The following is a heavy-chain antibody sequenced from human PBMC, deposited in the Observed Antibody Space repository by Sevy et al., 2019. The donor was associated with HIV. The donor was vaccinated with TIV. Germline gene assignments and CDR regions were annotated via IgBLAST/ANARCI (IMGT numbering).Heavy chain of an antibody. D-gene: IGHD6-19*01. J-gene: IGHJ5*02. CDR3: ARGGLDIAVAGGDARFDP. CDR2: IYYSGST. CDR1: GGSISSYY. Sequence: SETLSLTCTVSGGSISSYYWSWIRQPPGKGLEWIGYIYYSGSTNYNPSLKSRVTISVDTSKNQFSLKLSSVTAADTAVYYCARGGLDIAVAGGDARFDPWGQGTLVTVSS. V-gene: IGHV4-59*13.